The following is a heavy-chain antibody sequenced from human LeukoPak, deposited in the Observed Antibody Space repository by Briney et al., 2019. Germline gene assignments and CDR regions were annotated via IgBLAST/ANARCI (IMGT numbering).Heavy chain of an antibody. D-gene: IGHD5-18*01. V-gene: IGHV1-69*04. J-gene: IGHJ4*02. CDR2: IIPILGIA. CDR1: GDTLTELS. Sequence: GASVKVSCKVSGDTLTELSMHWVRQAPGQGLEWMGRIIPILGIANYAQKFQGRVTITADKSTSTAYMELSSLRSEDTAVYYCARDLGYRSKNWGQGTLVTVSS. CDR3: ARDLGYRSKN.